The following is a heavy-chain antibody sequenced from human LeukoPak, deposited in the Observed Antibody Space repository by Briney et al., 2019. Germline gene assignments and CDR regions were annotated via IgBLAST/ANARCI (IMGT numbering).Heavy chain of an antibody. CDR3: ARGDVAGGYLEYFQH. CDR2: IYYSGST. D-gene: IGHD6-19*01. V-gene: IGHV4-59*01. CDR1: GGSISSYY. Sequence: PSETLSLTCTVSGGSISSYYWSWIRQPPGKGLEWIGYIYYSGSTNYNPSLKSRVTISVDTSKNQFSLKLSSVTAADTAVYYCARGDVAGGYLEYFQHWGQGTLVTVSS. J-gene: IGHJ1*01.